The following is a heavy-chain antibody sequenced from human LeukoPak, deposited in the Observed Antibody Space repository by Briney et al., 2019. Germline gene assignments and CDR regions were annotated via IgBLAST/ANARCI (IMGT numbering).Heavy chain of an antibody. V-gene: IGHV3-33*01. CDR1: GFTFSSYG. Sequence: PGGSLRLSCAASGFTFSSYGMHWVRQAPCKGLEWVAVIWYDGSNKYYADSVKGRFTISRDNSKNTLYLQMNSLRAEDTAVYYCARTYYYDSSGYPRGYFDLWGRGTLVTVSS. J-gene: IGHJ2*01. CDR3: ARTYYYDSSGYPRGYFDL. D-gene: IGHD3-22*01. CDR2: IWYDGSNK.